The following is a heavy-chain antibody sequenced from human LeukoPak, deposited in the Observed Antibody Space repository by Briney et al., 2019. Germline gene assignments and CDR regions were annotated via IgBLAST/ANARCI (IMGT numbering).Heavy chain of an antibody. CDR2: FDPEDGET. V-gene: IGHV1-24*01. J-gene: IGHJ4*02. CDR3: ATDLWRPGAVTNLGLDY. CDR1: GYTLTELS. D-gene: IGHD4-17*01. Sequence: ASVKVSCKVSGYTLTELSMHWVRQAPGKGLEWMGGFDPEDGETIYAQKFQGRVTMTEDTSTDTAYMELSSLRSEDTAVYYCATDLWRPGAVTNLGLDYWGQETLVTVSS.